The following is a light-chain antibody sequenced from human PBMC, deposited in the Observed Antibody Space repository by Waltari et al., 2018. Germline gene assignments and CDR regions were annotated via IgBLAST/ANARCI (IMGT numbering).Light chain of an antibody. CDR1: SGSISSNF. Sequence: FMLTQPHSVPESPGKTITISCTRSSGSISSNFVQWYQQRPGSAPTTVIYEDHQRPSGVPDRFSGSFDRSSNSASLTISGLKTEDEAEYYCQSYDGSGSWVFGGGTKLTVL. CDR2: EDH. CDR3: QSYDGSGSWV. J-gene: IGLJ3*02. V-gene: IGLV6-57*04.